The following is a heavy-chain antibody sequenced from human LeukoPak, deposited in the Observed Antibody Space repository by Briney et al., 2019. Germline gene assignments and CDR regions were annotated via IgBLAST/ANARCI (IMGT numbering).Heavy chain of an antibody. CDR3: ARLDGSSWYGFDY. V-gene: IGHV4-4*07. CDR1: GGSISSYY. J-gene: IGHJ4*02. D-gene: IGHD6-13*01. CDR2: IYTTGYT. Sequence: SETLSLTCTVSGGSISSYYWSWIRQPAGKGLEWIGRIYTTGYTNYNPSLKSRVTMSVDMSKNQLSLKLTSVTAADTAVYYCARLDGSSWYGFDYWGQGTLVTVSS.